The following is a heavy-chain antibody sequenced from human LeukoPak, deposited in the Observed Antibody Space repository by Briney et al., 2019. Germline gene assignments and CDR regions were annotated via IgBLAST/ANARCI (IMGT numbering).Heavy chain of an antibody. CDR3: ASDSSGYM. J-gene: IGHJ4*02. CDR2: IYYSGST. Sequence: SETLSLTCTVSGGSISSSSYYWGWIRQPPGKGLEWIGSIYYSGSTYYNPSLKSRVTISVDTSKNQFSLKLSSVTAADTAVYHCASDSSGYMWGQGTLVTVSS. CDR1: GGSISSSSYY. D-gene: IGHD3-22*01. V-gene: IGHV4-39*01.